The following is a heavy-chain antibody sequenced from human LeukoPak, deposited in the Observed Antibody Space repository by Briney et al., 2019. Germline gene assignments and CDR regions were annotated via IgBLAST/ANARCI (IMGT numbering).Heavy chain of an antibody. V-gene: IGHV3-23*01. CDR1: GFTFSSYA. D-gene: IGHD2-15*01. CDR3: AKESNNLYYFDY. CDR2: ISITGDRT. Sequence: PGGSLRLSCVASGFTFSSYAMSWVRQAPGKGLEWVSGISITGDRTNFADSVKGRFTISRDNSKNTLYLQMNSLRAEDTAVYYCAKESNNLYYFDYWGQGTLVTVSS. J-gene: IGHJ4*02.